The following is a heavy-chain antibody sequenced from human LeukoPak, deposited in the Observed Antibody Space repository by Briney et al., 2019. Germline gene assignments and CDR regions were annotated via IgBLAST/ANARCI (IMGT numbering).Heavy chain of an antibody. Sequence: PSETLSLTCAVSGGSLENNHWAWIRLPAGKGLEWIGRLHVSGNTNFNPSLESRVTISVDTSKNQFSLKMTSTTAADTAVYFCARDPLRSSFDSWGQGILVTVAP. CDR3: ARDPLRSSFDS. D-gene: IGHD1-26*01. V-gene: IGHV4-4*07. CDR2: LHVSGNT. J-gene: IGHJ4*02. CDR1: GGSLENNH.